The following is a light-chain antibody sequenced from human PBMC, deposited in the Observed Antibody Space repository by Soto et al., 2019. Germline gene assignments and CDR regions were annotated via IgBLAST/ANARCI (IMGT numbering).Light chain of an antibody. CDR1: QSVSSSF. CDR3: QQYGSSPRT. V-gene: IGKV3-20*01. J-gene: IGKJ1*01. Sequence: EIVLTQSPGTLSLSPGERATLSCRASQSVSSSFLAWYQQKPGQAPRLLIYGASSRATGIPDRFSGSGSRTDFPLTISRLEPEDFSVYYCQQYGSSPRTFGQGTKVEIK. CDR2: GAS.